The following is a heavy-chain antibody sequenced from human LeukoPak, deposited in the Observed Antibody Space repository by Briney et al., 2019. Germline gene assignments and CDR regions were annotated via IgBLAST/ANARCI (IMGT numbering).Heavy chain of an antibody. J-gene: IGHJ4*02. CDR3: ARGWYSSSWYVDQFDY. V-gene: IGHV4-30-4*08. CDR1: GGSISSGDYY. D-gene: IGHD6-13*01. Sequence: SETLSLTCTVSGGSISSGDYYWSWIPQPPGKGLEWIRYIYYSGSTYYNPSLKSRVTISVDTSKNQFSLKLSSVTAADTAVYYCARGWYSSSWYVDQFDYWGQGTLGTVSS. CDR2: IYYSGST.